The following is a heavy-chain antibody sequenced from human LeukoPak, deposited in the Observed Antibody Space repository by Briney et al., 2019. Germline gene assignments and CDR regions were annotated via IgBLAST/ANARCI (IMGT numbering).Heavy chain of an antibody. J-gene: IGHJ3*02. Sequence: SVKVSCKASGGTFSSYAISWVRQAPGQGLEWMGGIIPIFGTANYAQKFQGRVTITTDESTSTAYMELSSLRSEDTAVYYCARGGSGTGADAFDIWGQGTMVTVSS. V-gene: IGHV1-69*05. D-gene: IGHD1-1*01. CDR3: ARGGSGTGADAFDI. CDR1: GGTFSSYA. CDR2: IIPIFGTA.